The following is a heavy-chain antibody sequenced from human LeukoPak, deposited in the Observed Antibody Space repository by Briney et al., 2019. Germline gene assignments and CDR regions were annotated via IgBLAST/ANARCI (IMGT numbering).Heavy chain of an antibody. CDR2: IYYSGTT. Sequence: PSETLSPTCTVSGGSISSYYWSWIRQPPGKGLEWIGYIYYSGTTNYNPSLKSRVTISLDTSKNRFSLKLSSVTAADTAVYYCARGLGVVTATLDYWGQGTLVTVSS. CDR1: GGSISSYY. D-gene: IGHD2-21*02. J-gene: IGHJ4*02. V-gene: IGHV4-59*01. CDR3: ARGLGVVTATLDY.